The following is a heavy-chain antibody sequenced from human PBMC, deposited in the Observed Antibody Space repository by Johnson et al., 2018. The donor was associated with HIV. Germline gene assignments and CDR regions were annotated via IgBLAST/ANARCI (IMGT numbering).Heavy chain of an antibody. J-gene: IGHJ3*02. CDR1: GFTFSSYA. V-gene: IGHV3-30*04. Sequence: QVQLVESGGGVVQPGRSLRLSCAASGFTFSSYAMHWVRQAPGKGLEWVAVISYDGSNKYYADSVKGRFTISSDNSKNTLYLQMNSLRAEDTAVYYCARAHYGSGSLDIWGQGTMVTVSS. CDR3: ARAHYGSGSLDI. D-gene: IGHD3-10*01. CDR2: ISYDGSNK.